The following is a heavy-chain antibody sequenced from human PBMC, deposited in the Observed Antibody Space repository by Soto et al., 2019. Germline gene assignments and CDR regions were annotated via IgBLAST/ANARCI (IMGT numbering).Heavy chain of an antibody. D-gene: IGHD3-22*01. J-gene: IGHJ4*01. Sequence: QVQLVESGGGLVKHGGSLRLSCASSGFTFSDYYMSWIRQAPGKGLEWVAYISAGGSDIYYGDSVKGRFTVSRDNTKKSLYLQMSTLRADDTAIYYCASLPQGYYDRSGRLVDYWGHGTLVTVSS. CDR1: GFTFSDYY. V-gene: IGHV3-11*01. CDR3: ASLPQGYYDRSGRLVDY. CDR2: ISAGGSDI.